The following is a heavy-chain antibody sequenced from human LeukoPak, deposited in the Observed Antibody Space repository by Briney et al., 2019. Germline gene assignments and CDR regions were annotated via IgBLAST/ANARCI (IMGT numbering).Heavy chain of an antibody. CDR1: GGTFSSYA. Sequence: WASVKVSCKASGGTFSSYAISWVRQAPGQGLEWMGRIIPILGIANYAQKFQGRVTITADKSTSTAYMELSSLRSEDTAVYYCARDSIIAAAGTDYWGQGTLVTVSS. V-gene: IGHV1-69*04. J-gene: IGHJ4*02. CDR3: ARDSIIAAAGTDY. CDR2: IIPILGIA. D-gene: IGHD6-13*01.